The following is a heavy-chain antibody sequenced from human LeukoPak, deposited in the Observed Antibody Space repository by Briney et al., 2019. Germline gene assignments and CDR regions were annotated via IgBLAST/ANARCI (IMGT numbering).Heavy chain of an antibody. CDR1: GFTFDDYT. CDR3: AKGDLIQLWFFDY. V-gene: IGHV3-43*01. CDR2: ISWDGGST. D-gene: IGHD5-18*01. J-gene: IGHJ4*02. Sequence: QPGGSLRLSCAASGFTFDDYTMHWVRQAPGKGLEWVSLISWDGGSTYYADSVKGRFTISRDNSKNSLYLQMNSLRTEDTALYYCAKGDLIQLWFFDYWGQGTLVTVSS.